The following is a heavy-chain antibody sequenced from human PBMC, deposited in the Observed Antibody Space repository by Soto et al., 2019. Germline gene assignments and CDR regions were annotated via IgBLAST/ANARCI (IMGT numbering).Heavy chain of an antibody. CDR2: IYHSGST. CDR1: GGSISSSNW. J-gene: IGHJ6*02. Sequence: SETLSLTCAVSGGSISSSNWWSWVRQPPGKGLEWIGEIYHSGSTNYNPSLKSRVTISVDKSKNQFSLKLSSVTAADTAVYYCASPMAFDFWSGYNYYYGMDVWGQGTTVTVSS. V-gene: IGHV4-4*02. D-gene: IGHD3-3*01. CDR3: ASPMAFDFWSGYNYYYGMDV.